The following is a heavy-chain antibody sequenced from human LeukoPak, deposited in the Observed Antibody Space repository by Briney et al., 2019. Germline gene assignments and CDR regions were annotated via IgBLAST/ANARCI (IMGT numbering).Heavy chain of an antibody. Sequence: EGSLRLSCAASGFTFSSYGMHWVRQAPGKGLEWVAVISYDGSNKYYADSVKGRFTISRDNSKNTLYLQMNSLRAEDTAVYYCAKDLAYDSSGYYANWGQGTLVTVSS. D-gene: IGHD3-22*01. CDR3: AKDLAYDSSGYYAN. CDR2: ISYDGSNK. CDR1: GFTFSSYG. J-gene: IGHJ4*02. V-gene: IGHV3-30*18.